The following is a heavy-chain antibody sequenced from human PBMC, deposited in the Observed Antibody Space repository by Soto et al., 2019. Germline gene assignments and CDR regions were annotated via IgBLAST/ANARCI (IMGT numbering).Heavy chain of an antibody. J-gene: IGHJ4*02. D-gene: IGHD1-1*01. Sequence: GGSLRLFCAASGFTFSSYAMRWVRQAPGKGLEWVAVISYDGSNKYYADSVKGRFTISRDNSKNTLYLQMNSLRAEDTAVYYCARVLSWNHDYWGQGTLVTVSS. CDR2: ISYDGSNK. CDR1: GFTFSSYA. V-gene: IGHV3-30-3*01. CDR3: ARVLSWNHDY.